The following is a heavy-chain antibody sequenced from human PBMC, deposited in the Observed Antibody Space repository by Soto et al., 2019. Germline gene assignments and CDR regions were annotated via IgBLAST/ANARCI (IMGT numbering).Heavy chain of an antibody. Sequence: VSVKVSCKACGYRITDYYSYWVRQAHGQRLDWMGIIHPRGGTTSYSQKFQGRVNMTRDTSTGTVYMELTSLRSEDTAVYYCARGGDKNQYETDYFDFWGKGTLVTVS. CDR2: IHPRGGTT. V-gene: IGHV1-46*01. D-gene: IGHD2-21*01. CDR3: ARGGDKNQYETDYFDF. CDR1: GYRITDYY. J-gene: IGHJ4*02.